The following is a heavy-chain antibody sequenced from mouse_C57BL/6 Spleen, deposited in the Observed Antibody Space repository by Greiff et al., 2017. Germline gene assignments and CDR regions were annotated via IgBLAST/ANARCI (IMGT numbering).Heavy chain of an antibody. CDR3: ARAEAITTVVATGGAMDY. V-gene: IGHV1-81*01. J-gene: IGHJ4*01. Sequence: VQLQQSGAELARPGASVKLSCKASGYTFTSYGISWVKQRTGQGLEWIGEIYPRSGNTYYNEKFKGKATLTADKSSSTAYMELRSLTSEDSAVYFCARAEAITTVVATGGAMDYWGQGTSVTVSS. CDR1: GYTFTSYG. D-gene: IGHD1-1*01. CDR2: IYPRSGNT.